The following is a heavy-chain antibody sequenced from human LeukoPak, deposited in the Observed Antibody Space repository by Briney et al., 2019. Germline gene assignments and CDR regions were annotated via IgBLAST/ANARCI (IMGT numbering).Heavy chain of an antibody. CDR3: AKDSSSGWYGGVDY. CDR2: ISYDGSNK. CDR1: GFTFSSYG. D-gene: IGHD6-19*01. J-gene: IGHJ4*02. Sequence: GRSLRLSCAASGFTFSSYGMHWVRQAPGKGLEWVAVISYDGSNKYYAGSVKGRFTISRDNSKNTLYLQMNSLRAEDTAVYYCAKDSSSGWYGGVDYWGQGTLVTVSS. V-gene: IGHV3-30*18.